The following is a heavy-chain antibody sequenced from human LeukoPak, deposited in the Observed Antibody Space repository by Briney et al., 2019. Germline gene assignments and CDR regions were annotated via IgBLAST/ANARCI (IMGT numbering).Heavy chain of an antibody. CDR3: ARLSEDFWSGYSFFDY. CDR1: GHSFTSYW. V-gene: IGHV5-51*01. D-gene: IGHD3-3*01. Sequence: GESLKISCKGSGHSFTSYWIGWVRQMPGKGLEWMGIIYPGDSDTRYSPSFQGQVTISADKSISTAYLQWSSLKASDTAMYYCARLSEDFWSGYSFFDYWGQGTLVTVSS. J-gene: IGHJ4*02. CDR2: IYPGDSDT.